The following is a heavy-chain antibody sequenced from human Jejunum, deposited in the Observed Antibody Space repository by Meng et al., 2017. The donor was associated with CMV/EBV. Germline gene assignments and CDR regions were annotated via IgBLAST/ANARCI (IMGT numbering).Heavy chain of an antibody. V-gene: IGHV3-30*02. CDR1: GFTFTSYG. J-gene: IGHJ3*01. CDR3: VKDASWAFED. CDR2: TRNHGRDK. Sequence: QVQLVESGGGVVQPGGSVRLSCAASGFTFTSYGMHWVRQAPGKGLEWVAFTRNHGRDKYYEGSVKGRFTISRDNSENTLDLQMSSLKPEDTAVYYCVKDASWAFEDWGQGTMVTVSS.